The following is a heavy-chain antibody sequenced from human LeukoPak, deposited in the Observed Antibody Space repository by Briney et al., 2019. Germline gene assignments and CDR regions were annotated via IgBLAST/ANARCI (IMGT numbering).Heavy chain of an antibody. CDR1: GFTFSGHW. CDR3: ARDRGVY. J-gene: IGHJ4*02. CDR2: INQDGSEK. V-gene: IGHV3-7*01. Sequence: PGGSLRLSCVASGFTFSGHWMSWVRQAPGKGLEWVANINQDGSEKQYVDSVKGRFTISRDNAKNSLYLQMNSLRAEDTAVYYCARDRGVYWGQGTLVTVSS.